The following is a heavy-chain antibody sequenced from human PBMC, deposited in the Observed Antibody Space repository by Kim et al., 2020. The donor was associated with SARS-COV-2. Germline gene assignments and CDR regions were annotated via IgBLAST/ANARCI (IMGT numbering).Heavy chain of an antibody. Sequence: ASVKVSCKASGYTFTSYGISWVRQAPGQGLEWMGWISAYNGNTNYAQKLQGRVTMTTDTSTSTAYMELRSLRSDDTAVYYCATTPTAYDYDFWSGYGDWGQGTLVTVSS. CDR3: ATTPTAYDYDFWSGYGD. CDR1: GYTFTSYG. J-gene: IGHJ4*02. D-gene: IGHD3-3*01. CDR2: ISAYNGNT. V-gene: IGHV1-18*04.